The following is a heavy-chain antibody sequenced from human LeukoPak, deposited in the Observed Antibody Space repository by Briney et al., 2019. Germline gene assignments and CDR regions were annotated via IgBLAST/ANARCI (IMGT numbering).Heavy chain of an antibody. Sequence: SETLSLTCAVHGGSFNGYYWSWIRQPPGKGLEWIGEINDSRSTKYNPSLKSRVTISVDTSKNQFSLKLNSVTAADTAVYYCARGPPVVYDVLTGYYRSDYWGQGTLVTVSS. CDR1: GGSFNGYY. V-gene: IGHV4-34*01. CDR3: ARGPPVVYDVLTGYYRSDY. J-gene: IGHJ4*02. D-gene: IGHD3-9*01. CDR2: INDSRST.